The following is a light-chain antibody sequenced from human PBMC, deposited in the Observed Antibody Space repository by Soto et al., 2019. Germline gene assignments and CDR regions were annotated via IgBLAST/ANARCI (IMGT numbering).Light chain of an antibody. CDR2: AAS. V-gene: IGKV1-27*01. J-gene: IGKJ1*01. Sequence: DLQMTQSPSSLSASVGDRVTITCRASQGIANYLAWYQQKPGKVPKLLIYAASTLQSGVPSRFSGSGSGTEYTLTISSLQPEDVGTYYCQKYNTAPWTFGQGTKVEI. CDR1: QGIANY. CDR3: QKYNTAPWT.